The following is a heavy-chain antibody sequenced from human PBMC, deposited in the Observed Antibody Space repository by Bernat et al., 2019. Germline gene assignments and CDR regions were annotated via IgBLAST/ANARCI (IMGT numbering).Heavy chain of an antibody. CDR2: IIPILGIA. CDR1: GGTFSSYT. CDR3: ARDPAGYGSAASWFDP. J-gene: IGHJ5*02. V-gene: IGHV1-69*08. D-gene: IGHD3-10*01. Sequence: QVQLVQSGAEVKKPGSSVKVSCKASGGTFSSYTISWVRQAPGQGLEWMGRIIPILGIANYAQKFQGSVTITAEKSASTAYMELSSLRSEDTAVYYCARDPAGYGSAASWFDPWGQGTLVTVSS.